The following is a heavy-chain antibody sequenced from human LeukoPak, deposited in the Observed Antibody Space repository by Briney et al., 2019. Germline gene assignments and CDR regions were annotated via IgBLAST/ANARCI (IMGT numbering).Heavy chain of an antibody. CDR1: GGSIRSSYYY. Sequence: AETLSLTCTVSGGSIRSSYYYWGWIRQPPGKGLEWIGSIYDSGSTYYNPSLKSRVTISVDTYKNQFSLKLSSVTAADTAVYYCARGVGRFGANWFDPWGQGTLVTVSS. V-gene: IGHV4-39*07. CDR2: IYDSGST. CDR3: ARGVGRFGANWFDP. J-gene: IGHJ5*02. D-gene: IGHD3-10*01.